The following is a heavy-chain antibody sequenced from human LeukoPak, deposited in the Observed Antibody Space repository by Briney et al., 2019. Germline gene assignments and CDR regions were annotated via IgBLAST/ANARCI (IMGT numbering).Heavy chain of an antibody. CDR1: GGSINSYY. CDR3: ARQPVRTAAFDI. D-gene: IGHD1/OR15-1a*01. Sequence: SETLSLTCTLSGGSINSYYWSWIRQPPGKGLEWIGYVYYTGGETNYNPSLKSRLTISVDTSKNQFSLMLTSVTAADTAVYYCARQPVRTAAFDIWAQGTMVTVSS. CDR2: VYYTGGET. V-gene: IGHV4-59*08. J-gene: IGHJ3*02.